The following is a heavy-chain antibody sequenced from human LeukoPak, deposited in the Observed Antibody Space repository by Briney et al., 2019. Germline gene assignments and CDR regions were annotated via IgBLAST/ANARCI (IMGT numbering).Heavy chain of an antibody. CDR2: ISRSSGTI. D-gene: IGHD2-21*01. CDR3: VREAKMTNIL. CDR1: GFTFSDYY. V-gene: IGHV3-11*01. J-gene: IGHJ4*02. Sequence: NPGGSLRLSCAASGFTFSDYYMTWICQAPGKGLEWVSHISRSSGTIYYADSVQGRFTVSRDNGKKSLYLQMSYLRAEDTAVYYCVREAKMTNILWGQGTLVTVSS.